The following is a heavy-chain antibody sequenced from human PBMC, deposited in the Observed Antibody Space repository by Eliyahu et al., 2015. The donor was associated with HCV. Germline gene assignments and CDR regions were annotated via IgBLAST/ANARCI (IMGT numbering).Heavy chain of an antibody. CDR3: ARDERPYSSGWXRGGYFDL. CDR2: ISRSSNYM. D-gene: IGHD6-19*01. Sequence: INWVRQAPGKGLQWVSSISRSSNYMYYTDHSXIYXADSVKGRFTMSRDNAKNXLYLQMNSLRAEDTAVYYCARDERPYSSGWXRGGYFDLWGRGALVSVSS. V-gene: IGHV3-21*01. J-gene: IGHJ2*01.